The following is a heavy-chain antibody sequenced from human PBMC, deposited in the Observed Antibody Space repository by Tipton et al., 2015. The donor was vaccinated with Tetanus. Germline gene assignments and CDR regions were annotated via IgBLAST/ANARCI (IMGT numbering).Heavy chain of an antibody. CDR3: ARDQGYCSSTSCAHGGWRAFDY. CDR1: GGSISSGGYY. CDR2: IYYSGST. V-gene: IGHV4-31*03. J-gene: IGHJ4*02. D-gene: IGHD2-2*01. Sequence: TLSLTCTVSGGSISSGGYYWSWIRQHPGKGLEWIGYIYYSGSTYYNPSLKSRVTISVDTSKNQFSLKLSSVTAADTAAYYCARDQGYCSSTSCAHGGWRAFDYWGQGTLVTVSS.